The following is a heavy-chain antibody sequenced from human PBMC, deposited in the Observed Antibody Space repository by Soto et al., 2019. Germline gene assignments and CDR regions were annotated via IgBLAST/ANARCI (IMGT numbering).Heavy chain of an antibody. CDR2: ISGSGSTT. Sequence: EVQLLESGGGLVQPGGSLRLSCPATGFTFSTCAMNWVRQAPGKGLEWVSTISGSGSTTYYADSVKGRFTISRDNFKNTLYLQMNSLRVEDTAVYYCAKDRSRSYGSGYPLGYSDSWGQGTLVTVSS. V-gene: IGHV3-23*01. D-gene: IGHD3-22*01. CDR1: GFTFSTCA. CDR3: AKDRSRSYGSGYPLGYSDS. J-gene: IGHJ4*02.